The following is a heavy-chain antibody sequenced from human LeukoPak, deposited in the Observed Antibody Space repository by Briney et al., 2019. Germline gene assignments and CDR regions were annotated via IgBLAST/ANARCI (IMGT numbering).Heavy chain of an antibody. J-gene: IGHJ4*02. V-gene: IGHV1-2*06. CDR2: INPNSGGT. CDR1: GYTFTGYY. CDR3: ARDYPYSSGWYGVY. Sequence: ASVKVSCKASGYTFTGYYMHWVRQAPGQGLEWMGRINPNSGGTNYAQKFQGRVTMARDTSISTAYMELSRLRSDDTAVYYCARDYPYSSGWYGVYWGQGTLVTVSS. D-gene: IGHD6-19*01.